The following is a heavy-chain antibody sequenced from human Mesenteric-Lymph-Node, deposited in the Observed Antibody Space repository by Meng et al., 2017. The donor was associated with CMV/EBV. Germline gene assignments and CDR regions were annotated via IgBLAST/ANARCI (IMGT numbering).Heavy chain of an antibody. Sequence: LPFSCYCIDWASEAPGKVLVWASRIKSDGSSTSYADSVKGRFTISRDNAKNTLYLQMNSLRADDTAVYYCARGGSGSGSYYNGKVDYWGQGTLVTVSS. V-gene: IGHV3-74*01. CDR3: ARGGSGSGSYYNGKVDY. CDR2: IKSDGSST. D-gene: IGHD3-10*01. J-gene: IGHJ4*02. CDR1: LPFSCYC.